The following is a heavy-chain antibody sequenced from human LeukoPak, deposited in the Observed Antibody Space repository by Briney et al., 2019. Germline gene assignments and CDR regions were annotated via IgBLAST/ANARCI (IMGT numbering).Heavy chain of an antibody. J-gene: IGHJ4*02. D-gene: IGHD2-2*01. CDR3: ARGGAGYCSSATCRPFYFAY. CDR2: IYNSGNT. V-gene: IGHV4-59*01. CDR1: SGSISSYY. Sequence: SETLSLTCTVSSGSISSYYWSWIRQPPGKGPGWIGFIYNSGNTNYNPSLKSRVTISVDTSKNQFSLKLSSVTAADTAVYYCARGGAGYCSSATCRPFYFAYLGQGTLVTVSS.